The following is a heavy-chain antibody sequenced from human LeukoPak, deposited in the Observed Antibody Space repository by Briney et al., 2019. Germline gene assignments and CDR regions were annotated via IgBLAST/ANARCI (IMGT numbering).Heavy chain of an antibody. D-gene: IGHD4-23*01. V-gene: IGHV3-48*04. CDR2: ISGSGSTI. CDR1: GFNFNNYW. CDR3: AYYAGTRNYYYYGMDV. Sequence: PGGSLRLSCAASGFNFNNYWMTWVRQAPGKGLEWVSYISGSGSTIYYADSVKGRFTISRDNAKNSLYLQMNSLRAEDTAVYYCAYYAGTRNYYYYGMDVWGQGTTVTVSS. J-gene: IGHJ6*02.